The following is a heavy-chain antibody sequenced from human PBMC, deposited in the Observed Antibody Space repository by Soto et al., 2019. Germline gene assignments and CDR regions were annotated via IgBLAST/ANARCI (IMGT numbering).Heavy chain of an antibody. CDR3: ARDRFGSWTFDY. CDR2: IHPTDGST. Sequence: QVQLVQSGAEVREPGASVKVSCKASGYNFASNHMHWVRQTPGQGLEWMGIIHPTDGSTSYAQKFRGRVTLTRDTLTNTDYMELSGLTSEDTAVYYCARDRFGSWTFDYWGQGTLVTVSS. J-gene: IGHJ4*02. D-gene: IGHD6-13*01. CDR1: GYNFASNH. V-gene: IGHV1-46*01.